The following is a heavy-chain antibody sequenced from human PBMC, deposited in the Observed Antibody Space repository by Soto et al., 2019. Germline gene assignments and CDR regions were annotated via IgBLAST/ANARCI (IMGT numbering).Heavy chain of an antibody. J-gene: IGHJ6*02. V-gene: IGHV3-30-3*01. Sequence: QVQLVESGGGVVQPGRSLRLSCAASGFTFSSYAMHWVRQAPGKGLEWVAVISYDGSNKYYADSVKGRFTISRENSKNTLYLQMNSLRAEDTAVYYCARDRLRYNWNDFPYYYSGMDVWGQGTTVTVSS. CDR3: ARDRLRYNWNDFPYYYSGMDV. CDR1: GFTFSSYA. CDR2: ISYDGSNK. D-gene: IGHD1-1*01.